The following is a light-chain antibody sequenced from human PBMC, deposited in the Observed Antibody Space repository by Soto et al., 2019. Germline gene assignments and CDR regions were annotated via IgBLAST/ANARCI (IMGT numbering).Light chain of an antibody. J-gene: IGKJ1*01. CDR1: QSGSSN. CDR3: QKYNTWLLWT. CDR2: GAS. Sequence: VSRGSLALRARRASQSGSSNLAWYQQKHGQAPRLLIYGASNRATGIPARFSGSGCGRQFTITICGLHFEADPLYHCQKYNTWLLWTFGQG. V-gene: IGKV3-15*01.